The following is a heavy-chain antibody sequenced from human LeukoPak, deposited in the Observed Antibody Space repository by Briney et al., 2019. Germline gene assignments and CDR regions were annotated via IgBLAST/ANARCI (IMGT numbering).Heavy chain of an antibody. V-gene: IGHV5-51*01. CDR3: TRSGSSGWYLYNWFDP. D-gene: IGHD6-19*01. Sequence: GESLKISCKGSGYSFTSYWIGWVRQMPGKGLEWMGIIHPGDSDTRYNPSFQGQVTISADKSTNTAYLQWSSLKASDTAMYYCTRSGSSGWYLYNWFDPWGQGTLVTVSS. CDR2: IHPGDSDT. CDR1: GYSFTSYW. J-gene: IGHJ5*02.